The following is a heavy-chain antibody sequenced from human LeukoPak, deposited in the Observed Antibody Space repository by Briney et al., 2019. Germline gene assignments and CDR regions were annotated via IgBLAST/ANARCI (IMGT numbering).Heavy chain of an antibody. CDR3: VTGYYEPFDN. J-gene: IGHJ4*02. Sequence: SETLSLTCSVSGASLSSYYWGWIRQSPGKGLEWLGYISDTGKTDYNPSLKSRGTLSLDTSKNQFSLRLTSVTAADTTVYYCVTGYYEPFDNWGQGTLVTVSS. V-gene: IGHV4-59*01. CDR1: GASLSSYY. CDR2: ISDTGKT. D-gene: IGHD3-3*01.